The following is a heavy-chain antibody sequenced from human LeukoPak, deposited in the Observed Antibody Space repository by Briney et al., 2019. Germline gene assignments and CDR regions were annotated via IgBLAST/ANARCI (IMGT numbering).Heavy chain of an antibody. Sequence: GASVKVSCKASGYTFTSYYMHWVRQASGQGLEWMGIINPSGGSTSYAQKFQGRVTMTRDTSTSTVYMELSSLRSEDTAVYYCARGYSSSWDLNWFDPWGQGTLVTVSS. CDR1: GYTFTSYY. V-gene: IGHV1-46*01. J-gene: IGHJ5*02. CDR3: ARGYSSSWDLNWFDP. CDR2: INPSGGST. D-gene: IGHD6-13*01.